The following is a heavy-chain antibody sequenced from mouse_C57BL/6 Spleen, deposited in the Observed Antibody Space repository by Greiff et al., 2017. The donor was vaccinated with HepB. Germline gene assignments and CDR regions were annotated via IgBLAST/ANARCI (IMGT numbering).Heavy chain of an antibody. CDR3: ARWYYGSSPYFDY. J-gene: IGHJ2*01. D-gene: IGHD1-1*01. Sequence: VQLQQSGPELVKPGASVKMSCKASGYTFTDYNMHWVKQSHGKSLEWIGYINPNNGGTSYNQKFKGKATLTVNKSSSTAYMELRSLTSEDSAVYYCARWYYGSSPYFDYWGQGTTLTVSS. V-gene: IGHV1-22*01. CDR2: INPNNGGT. CDR1: GYTFTDYN.